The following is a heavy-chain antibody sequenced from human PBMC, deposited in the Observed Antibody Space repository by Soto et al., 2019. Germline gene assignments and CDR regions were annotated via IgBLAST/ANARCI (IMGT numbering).Heavy chain of an antibody. CDR3: ARAYYYDSSGYGPDAFDI. J-gene: IGHJ3*02. V-gene: IGHV1-2*02. D-gene: IGHD3-22*01. Sequence: ASVKVSCTASGYTFTGYYMHWVRQAPGQGLEWMGWINPNSGGTNYAQKFQGRVTMTRDTSISTAYMELSRLRSDDTAVYYCARAYYYDSSGYGPDAFDIWGQGTMVTVSS. CDR2: INPNSGGT. CDR1: GYTFTGYY.